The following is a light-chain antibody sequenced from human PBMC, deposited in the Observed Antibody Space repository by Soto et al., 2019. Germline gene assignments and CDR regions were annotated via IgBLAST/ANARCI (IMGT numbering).Light chain of an antibody. CDR2: DAS. CDR3: QQYDNSIT. J-gene: IGKJ5*01. V-gene: IGKV1-33*01. CDR1: QDISHF. Sequence: DIQMTQSPSSLFASLGDRVTITCRASQDISHFLNWYQQKPGKAPKLLIYDASNLQTGVPSRFSGRGSGTDFTFTISSLQPEDIATYYCQQYDNSITFGQGTRLEIK.